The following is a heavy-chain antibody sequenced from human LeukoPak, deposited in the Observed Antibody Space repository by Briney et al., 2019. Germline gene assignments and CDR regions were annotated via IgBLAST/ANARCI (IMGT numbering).Heavy chain of an antibody. V-gene: IGHV1-69*13. CDR1: GGTFSSYA. Sequence: ASVKVSCKASGGTFSSYAVSWVRQAPGQGLEWMGGIIPIFGTANYAQKFQGRVTITADESTTTAYMELSSLRSEDTAVYYCARDAQAVAGNYYYYMDVWGKGTTVTISS. J-gene: IGHJ6*03. D-gene: IGHD6-19*01. CDR3: ARDAQAVAGNYYYYMDV. CDR2: IIPIFGTA.